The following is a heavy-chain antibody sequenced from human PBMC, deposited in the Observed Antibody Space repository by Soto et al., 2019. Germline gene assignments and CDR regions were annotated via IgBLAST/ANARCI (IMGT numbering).Heavy chain of an antibody. J-gene: IGHJ6*02. Sequence: QVQLVQSGAEVKKPGSSVKVSCKASGGTFSSYAISWVRQAPGQGLEWMGGIIPIFGTANYAQKFQGRVTITAAESTSTAYKELRSLRSADTAVYYCARGKNQGGFGEFPVKRYYYYYGMDVWGRGTTVTVSS. CDR1: GGTFSSYA. CDR3: ARGKNQGGFGEFPVKRYYYYYGMDV. V-gene: IGHV1-69*01. D-gene: IGHD3-10*01. CDR2: IIPIFGTA.